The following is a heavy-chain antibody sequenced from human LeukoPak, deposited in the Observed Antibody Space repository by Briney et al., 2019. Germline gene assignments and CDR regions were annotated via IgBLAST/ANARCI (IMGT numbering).Heavy chain of an antibody. V-gene: IGHV1-18*01. CDR2: ISPYNGNT. CDR3: ARVRPPNIVDSVMDYKYYHDMDV. J-gene: IGHJ6*02. CDR1: GYPFTSYG. D-gene: IGHD5-18*01. Sequence: ASVKVSCKASGYPFTSYGISWVRQAPGQWLEWMGGISPYNGNTEYGQKVQGRVTMTTDRPTTTASMELRSLRSDDTAMYYCARVRPPNIVDSVMDYKYYHDMDVWGQGTTVTVSS.